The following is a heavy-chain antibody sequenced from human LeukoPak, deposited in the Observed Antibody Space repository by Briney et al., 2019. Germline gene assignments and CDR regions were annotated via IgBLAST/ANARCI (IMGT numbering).Heavy chain of an antibody. Sequence: GGSLRLSCVASGFTISTYWMHWVRQAPGKGLEWVAVISYDGSNKYYADSVKGRFTISRDNSKNTLYLQMNSLRAEDTAVYYCAKTYYYDSSGYPSYWGQGTLVTVSS. CDR1: GFTISTYW. CDR2: ISYDGSNK. V-gene: IGHV3-30*18. CDR3: AKTYYYDSSGYPSY. J-gene: IGHJ4*02. D-gene: IGHD3-22*01.